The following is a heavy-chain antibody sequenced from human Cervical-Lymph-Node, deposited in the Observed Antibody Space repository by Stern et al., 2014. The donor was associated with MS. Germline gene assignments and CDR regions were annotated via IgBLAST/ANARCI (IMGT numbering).Heavy chain of an antibody. Sequence: QITLKESGPTLVKPTQTVTLTCTLSGFSVATAGVGVGWIRQPPGKALEWLALHYWADDKLYSPSLKNRLTIIKDTSKNQVVLTMTNVDPVDTATYYCAHSRVKYCRGGTCYSSLFDYWGQGTLVTVSS. CDR1: GFSVATAGVG. V-gene: IGHV2-5*02. J-gene: IGHJ4*02. CDR2: HYWADDK. D-gene: IGHD2-15*01. CDR3: AHSRVKYCRGGTCYSSLFDY.